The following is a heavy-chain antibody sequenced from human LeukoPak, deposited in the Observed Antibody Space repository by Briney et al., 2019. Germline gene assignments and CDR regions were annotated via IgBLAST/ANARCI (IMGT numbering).Heavy chain of an antibody. V-gene: IGHV3-9*01. J-gene: IGHJ4*02. Sequence: GGSLRLSCAASGFTFDDYVMHWVRQAPGKGLEWVSGISWNSGSIGYTDSVRGRFTISRDTSDNTLFLQMNSLRADDTAVYYCAKSREYYDALRAFDSWGQGTLVTVSS. D-gene: IGHD3-9*01. CDR1: GFTFDDYV. CDR2: ISWNSGSI. CDR3: AKSREYYDALRAFDS.